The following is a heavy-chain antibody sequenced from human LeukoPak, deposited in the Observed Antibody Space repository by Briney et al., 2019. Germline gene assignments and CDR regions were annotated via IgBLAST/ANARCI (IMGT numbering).Heavy chain of an antibody. V-gene: IGHV1-8*01. CDR1: GYTFTSYD. CDR2: MNPNSGNT. Sequence: ALVKVSCKASGYTFTSYDINWVRQATGQGLEWMGWMNPNSGNTGYAQKFQGRVTMTRNTSISTAYMELSSLRSEDTAVYYCARTSDSGSYLDYYFDYWGQGTLVTVSS. CDR3: ARTSDSGSYLDYYFDY. J-gene: IGHJ4*02. D-gene: IGHD1-26*01.